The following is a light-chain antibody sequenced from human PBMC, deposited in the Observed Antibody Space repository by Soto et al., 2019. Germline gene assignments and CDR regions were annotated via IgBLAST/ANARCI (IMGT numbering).Light chain of an antibody. J-gene: IGKJ1*01. V-gene: IGKV3-20*01. Sequence: EIVLTQSPGTLSLSPGEGASLSCRASQSVSSSYLVWHQQKPGQAPRLLIYGASTRATGIPARFSGSGSGTDFTLTISRLEPEDFAVYYCQQYGSTPWTFGQGTKVDI. CDR2: GAS. CDR1: QSVSSSY. CDR3: QQYGSTPWT.